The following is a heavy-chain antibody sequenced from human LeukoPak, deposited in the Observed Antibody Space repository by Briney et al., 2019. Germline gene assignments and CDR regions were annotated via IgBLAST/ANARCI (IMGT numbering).Heavy chain of an antibody. CDR3: ARDLPRKPMVFRFDP. Sequence: ASVKVSCKASGYTFTSYYMHWVRQAPGRGLEWMGIINPSGGSTSYAQRFQGRVTMTRDTSTSTVYMELSSLRSEDTAVYYCARDLPRKPMVFRFDPWGQGTLVTVSS. J-gene: IGHJ5*02. CDR1: GYTFTSYY. D-gene: IGHD3-10*01. V-gene: IGHV1-46*01. CDR2: INPSGGST.